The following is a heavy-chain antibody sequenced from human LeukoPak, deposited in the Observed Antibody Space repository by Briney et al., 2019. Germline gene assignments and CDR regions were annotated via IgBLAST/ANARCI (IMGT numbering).Heavy chain of an antibody. CDR2: INPSGGST. D-gene: IGHD4-23*01. J-gene: IGHJ4*02. CDR1: GYTLTELS. Sequence: ASVKVSCKVSGYTLTELSMHWVRQAPGQGLEWMGIINPSGGSTSYAQKFQGRVTMTRDTSTSTVYMELSSLRSEDTAVYYCARDYGGNSYVFDYWGQGTLVTVPS. V-gene: IGHV1-46*01. CDR3: ARDYGGNSYVFDY.